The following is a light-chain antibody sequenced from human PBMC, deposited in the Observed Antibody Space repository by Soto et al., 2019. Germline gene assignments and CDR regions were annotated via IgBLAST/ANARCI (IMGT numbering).Light chain of an antibody. V-gene: IGKV3-20*01. CDR2: GAS. J-gene: IGKJ1*01. Sequence: EIVLTQSPGTLSLSPGERATLSCRASQSVSSSYLAWYQQKPGQAPRLLIYGASSRATGIPDRFSGSGSGTDFTLTISRREPEYFAVYYCQQYGSSPPWTCGQGTKVEIK. CDR1: QSVSSSY. CDR3: QQYGSSPPWT.